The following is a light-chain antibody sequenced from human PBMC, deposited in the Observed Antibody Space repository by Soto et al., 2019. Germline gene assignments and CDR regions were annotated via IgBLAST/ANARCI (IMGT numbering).Light chain of an antibody. CDR1: QSISSW. CDR3: QQYNSYSPEVFT. J-gene: IGKJ3*01. Sequence: DIQMTQSPSTLSASVGDRVTITCRASQSISSWLAWYQQKPGKAPKLLIYDASSLESGVPSRFSGSGSGTEFTLTISSLQPDDFATYSCQQYNSYSPEVFTFGPGTKVDIK. CDR2: DAS. V-gene: IGKV1-5*01.